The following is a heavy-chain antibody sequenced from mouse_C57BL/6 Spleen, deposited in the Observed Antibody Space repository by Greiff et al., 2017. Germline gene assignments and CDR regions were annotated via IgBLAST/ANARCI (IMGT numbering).Heavy chain of an antibody. D-gene: IGHD1-1*01. V-gene: IGHV1-26*01. CDR2: INPNNGGT. J-gene: IGHJ4*01. CDR3: ARGGHYDGSSYRQLGYAMGY. CDR1: GYTFTDYY. Sequence: EVQLQQSGPELVKPGASVKISCKASGYTFTDYYMNWVKQSHGKSLEWIGDINPNNGGTSYNQKFKGKATLTVDKSSSTAYMELHSLTSEDSAVYYCARGGHYDGSSYRQLGYAMGYWGQGTSVTVSS.